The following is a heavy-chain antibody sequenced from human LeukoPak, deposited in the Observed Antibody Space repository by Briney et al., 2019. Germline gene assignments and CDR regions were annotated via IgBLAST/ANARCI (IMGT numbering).Heavy chain of an antibody. D-gene: IGHD4-11*01. J-gene: IGHJ4*02. Sequence: GGSLRLSCAASGFSFSTYWMRWARQTPGKGLEWVANIKGDGSEMNYVDSVKGRFTISRDNAKNSLSLQMNSLTADDTGVYYCAREGLPYSGDHWGQGTLVTVSS. V-gene: IGHV3-7*01. CDR2: IKGDGSEM. CDR1: GFSFSTYW. CDR3: AREGLPYSGDH.